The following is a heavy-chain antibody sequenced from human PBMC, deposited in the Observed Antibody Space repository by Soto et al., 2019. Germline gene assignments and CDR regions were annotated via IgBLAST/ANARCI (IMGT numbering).Heavy chain of an antibody. J-gene: IGHJ4*02. D-gene: IGHD6-19*01. CDR2: IYYSGST. CDR1: GGSINSYY. V-gene: IGHV4-59*08. CDR3: ARRDSSGFDY. Sequence: QVQLQESGPGLVKPSETLSLTCTVSGGSINSYYWSWIRQPPGKGLEWIGYIYYSGSTKYNPSLESRVTIAVDTSKNQFSLNLSSVTAADTDVYYCARRDSSGFDYWGQGTLVTVSS.